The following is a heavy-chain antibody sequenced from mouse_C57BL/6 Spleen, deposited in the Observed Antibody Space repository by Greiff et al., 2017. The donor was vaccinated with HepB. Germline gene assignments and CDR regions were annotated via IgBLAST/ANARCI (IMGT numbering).Heavy chain of an antibody. V-gene: IGHV1-7*01. D-gene: IGHD2-5*01. Sequence: VKLMESGAELAKPGASVKLSCKASGYTFTSYWMHWVKQRPGQGLEWIGYINPSSGYTKYNQKFKDKATLTADKSSSTAYMQLSSLTYEDSAVYYCARGPYSNSAWFAYWGQGTLVTVSA. CDR2: INPSSGYT. J-gene: IGHJ3*01. CDR3: ARGPYSNSAWFAY. CDR1: GYTFTSYW.